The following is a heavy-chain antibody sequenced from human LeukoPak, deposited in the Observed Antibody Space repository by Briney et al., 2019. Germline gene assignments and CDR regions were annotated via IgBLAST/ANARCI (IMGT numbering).Heavy chain of an antibody. CDR2: ISYSGST. Sequence: SETLSLTCTVSSDSISSSRFYGGWLRQRPGRGLEWIATISYSGSTYYNPSLRSRVTISIDTSKDQFSLKLSSVTAADTAAYYCASLLSGFISSWCPDYYYGVDVWGQGTTVSVSS. V-gene: IGHV4-39*01. J-gene: IGHJ6*02. D-gene: IGHD6-13*01. CDR3: ASLLSGFISSWCPDYYYGVDV. CDR1: SDSISSSRFY.